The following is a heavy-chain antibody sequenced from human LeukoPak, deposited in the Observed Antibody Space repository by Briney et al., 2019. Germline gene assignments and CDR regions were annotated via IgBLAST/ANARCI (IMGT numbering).Heavy chain of an antibody. CDR2: IYYSGST. Sequence: SETLSLTCTVSGGSISSYYWSWIRQPPGKGLEWIGYIYYSGSTNYNPSLKSRVTISVDTSKNQFSLKLSSVTAADTAVYYCARGTPTEQWLPHFDYWGQGALVTVSS. CDR1: GGSISSYY. D-gene: IGHD6-19*01. J-gene: IGHJ4*02. CDR3: ARGTPTEQWLPHFDY. V-gene: IGHV4-59*01.